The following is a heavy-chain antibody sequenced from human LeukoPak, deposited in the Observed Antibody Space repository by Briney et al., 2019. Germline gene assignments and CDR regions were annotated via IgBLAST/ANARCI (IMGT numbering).Heavy chain of an antibody. CDR3: ARGIAAENGYFDY. J-gene: IGHJ4*02. V-gene: IGHV3-13*01. CDR1: GFTFSSYD. CDR2: IGTAGDT. Sequence: GGSLRLSCAASGFTFSSYDMHWVRQATGKGLEWVSAIGTAGDTYYPGSVKGRFTISRENAKNSLYQMNSLRAGGTAVYYCARGIAAENGYFDYWGQGTLVTVSS. D-gene: IGHD6-13*01.